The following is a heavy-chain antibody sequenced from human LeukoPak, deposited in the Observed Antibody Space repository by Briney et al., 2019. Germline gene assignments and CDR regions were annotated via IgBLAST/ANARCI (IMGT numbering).Heavy chain of an antibody. J-gene: IGHJ4*02. CDR2: ISGSGGST. Sequence: PGGSLRLSCAASGFTFSSYAMSWVRQAPGKGLEWVSTISGSGGSTYYGDSVKGRFTISRDNSKNTLNLQMNSLRVEDTAVYYCAIGYGSRKSIDHWGQRTLVTVSS. CDR3: AIGYGSRKSIDH. D-gene: IGHD3-10*01. CDR1: GFTFSSYA. V-gene: IGHV3-23*01.